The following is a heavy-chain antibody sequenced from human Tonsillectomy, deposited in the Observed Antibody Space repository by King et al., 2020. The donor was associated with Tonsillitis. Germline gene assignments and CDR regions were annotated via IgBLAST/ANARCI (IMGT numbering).Heavy chain of an antibody. CDR1: GFSFSSHY. D-gene: IGHD3-22*01. J-gene: IGHJ4*02. Sequence: VQLVESVGGLMQPGGSLRLSCAASGFSFSSHYMSWFRQSPGKGLEWVSVIYGGGTTYYADFLKCRFTLSRYTSWNTLYLQMNSLRVEDTSMYYCARVNYYDSSGYWSPYYFDYWGQGTLVTVSS. CDR2: IYGGGTT. CDR3: ARVNYYDSSGYWSPYYFDY. V-gene: IGHV3-53*01.